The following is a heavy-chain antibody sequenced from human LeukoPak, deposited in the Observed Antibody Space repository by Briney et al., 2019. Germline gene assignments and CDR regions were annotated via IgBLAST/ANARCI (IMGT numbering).Heavy chain of an antibody. V-gene: IGHV3-74*01. Sequence: GGSLSLSCEASGFTFSSYWIHWVRQAPGKGLVWVSRINTDGSSTSYADSVKGRFTISRDNAKNTLYLQMNSLRAEDTAVYYCARDGTYYDFWSGLDYWGQGTLVTVSS. CDR1: GFTFSSYW. CDR3: ARDGTYYDFWSGLDY. D-gene: IGHD3-3*01. J-gene: IGHJ4*02. CDR2: INTDGSST.